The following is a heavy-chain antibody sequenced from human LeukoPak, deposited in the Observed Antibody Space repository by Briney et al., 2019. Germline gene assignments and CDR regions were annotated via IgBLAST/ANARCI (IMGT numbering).Heavy chain of an antibody. CDR2: IYYSGST. CDR1: GGSISSSSYY. V-gene: IGHV4-39*07. CDR3: AREGMVRGVPDY. D-gene: IGHD3-10*01. J-gene: IGHJ4*02. Sequence: SETLSLTCTVSGGSISSSSYYWGWIRQPPGKGLEWIGSIYYSGSTYYNPSLKSRVTISVDTSKNQFSLKLSSVTAADTAVYYCAREGMVRGVPDYWGQGTLVTVSS.